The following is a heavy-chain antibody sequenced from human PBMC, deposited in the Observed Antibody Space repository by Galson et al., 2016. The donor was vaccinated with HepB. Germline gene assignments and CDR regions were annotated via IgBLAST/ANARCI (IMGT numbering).Heavy chain of an antibody. V-gene: IGHV3-23*01. CDR2: ISGSGGTT. CDR1: GFTFSSYA. D-gene: IGHD6-19*01. CDR3: AKWEGGWYGDWFDP. J-gene: IGHJ5*02. Sequence: SLRLSCAASGFTFSSYAMNWVRQAPGKGLEWVSAISGSGGTTYYADSVKGRFTISRDTSKNTLYLQMNSLRAVDTAVYYCAKWEGGWYGDWFDPWGQGTLVTVSS.